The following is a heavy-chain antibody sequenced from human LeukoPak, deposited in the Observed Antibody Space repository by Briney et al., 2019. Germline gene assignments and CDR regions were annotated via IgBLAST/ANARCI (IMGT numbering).Heavy chain of an antibody. D-gene: IGHD6-13*01. CDR1: GYTFTSYD. V-gene: IGHV1-8*01. Sequence: ASVKVSCKASGYTFTSYDINWVRQATGQGLEWMGWMNPNSGNTGYAQKFQGRVTMTRNTSISTAYMELSSLRSEDTAVYYCATGLSSSRRFDYWGQGTLVTVSS. CDR3: ATGLSSSRRFDY. CDR2: MNPNSGNT. J-gene: IGHJ4*02.